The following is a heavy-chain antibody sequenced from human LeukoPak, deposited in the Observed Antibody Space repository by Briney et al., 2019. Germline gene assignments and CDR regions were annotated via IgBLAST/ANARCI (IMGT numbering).Heavy chain of an antibody. V-gene: IGHV3-30*04. J-gene: IGHJ6*04. D-gene: IGHD5-18*01. CDR2: ISYDRSNK. Sequence: GGSLRLSCAASGFTFSSYAMHWVRQAPGKGLEWVAVISYDRSNKYYADSVKGRFTISRDNSKNTLYLQMNSLRAEDTAVYYCARGDTAMAKYYYYGMDVWGKGTTVTVSS. CDR1: GFTFSSYA. CDR3: ARGDTAMAKYYYYGMDV.